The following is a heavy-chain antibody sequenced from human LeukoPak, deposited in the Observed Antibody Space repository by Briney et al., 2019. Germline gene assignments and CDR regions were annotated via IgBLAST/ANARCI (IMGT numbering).Heavy chain of an antibody. CDR3: AREQYGSGSYYNDY. CDR2: ISAYNGNT. J-gene: IGHJ4*02. CDR1: GYTFTSYG. V-gene: IGHV1-18*01. D-gene: IGHD3-10*01. Sequence: ASVKVSCKASGYTFTSYGISWVRQAPGQGLEWMGWISAYNGNTNYAQKLQGRVTMTTDTSTSTAYMELRSLRSDDTAVYCCAREQYGSGSYYNDYWGQGTLVTVSS.